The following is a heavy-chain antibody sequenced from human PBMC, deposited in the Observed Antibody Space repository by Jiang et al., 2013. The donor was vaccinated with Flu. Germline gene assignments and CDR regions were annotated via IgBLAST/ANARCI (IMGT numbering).Heavy chain of an antibody. CDR1: EFSLTTSRAA. Sequence: CTFPEFSLTTSRAAVGWIRQPPGKALEWLALIYGDGNKRHSPSLKNRLTISKDTSKNQVVLTMTNMDPVDTATYYCAHLGYCSSTSCYAFDLLGWFDPWGQGTLVTVSS. V-gene: IGHV2-5*02. CDR2: IYGDGNK. CDR3: AHLGYCSSTSCYAFDLLGWFDP. J-gene: IGHJ5*02. D-gene: IGHD2-2*01.